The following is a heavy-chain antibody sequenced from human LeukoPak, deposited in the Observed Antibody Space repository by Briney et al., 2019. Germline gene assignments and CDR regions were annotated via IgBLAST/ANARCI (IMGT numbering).Heavy chain of an antibody. V-gene: IGHV4-59*12. Sequence: PSETLSLTCTVSGGSISSYYWSWIRQPPGKGLEWIGYIYYSGSTNYNPSLKSRVTISVDTSKNQFSLKLSSVTAADTAVYYCARGRQKVRGVINGMDVWGQGTTVTVSS. CDR2: IYYSGST. CDR3: ARGRQKVRGVINGMDV. D-gene: IGHD3-10*01. J-gene: IGHJ6*02. CDR1: GGSISSYY.